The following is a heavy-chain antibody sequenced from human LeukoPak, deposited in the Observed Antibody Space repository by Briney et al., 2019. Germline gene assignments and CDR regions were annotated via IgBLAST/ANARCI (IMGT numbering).Heavy chain of an antibody. CDR3: ARHLAHYYGSGSYYINF. CDR1: GGSISSSSYY. Sequence: SETLSLICTVSGGSISSSSYYWGWIRQPPGKGLEWIGSIYYSGSTYYNPSLKSRVTISVDTSKNQFSLKLSSVTAADTAVYYCARHLAHYYGSGSYYINFWGQGTLVTVSS. D-gene: IGHD3-10*01. CDR2: IYYSGST. J-gene: IGHJ4*02. V-gene: IGHV4-39*01.